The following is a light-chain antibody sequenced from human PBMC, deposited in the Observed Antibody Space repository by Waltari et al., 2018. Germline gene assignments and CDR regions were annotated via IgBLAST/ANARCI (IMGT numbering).Light chain of an antibody. J-gene: IGKJ1*01. CDR1: QSVSKY. CDR2: AAS. Sequence: EIVLTQSPGTLSLSPGQRATLSCRASQSVSKYLAWYQQTPGKAPRLLIYAASTRATGIPDRFSGSGSGTDFSLTISRLEPEDFAVYYCQNHERFPATFGQGTKVEIK. CDR3: QNHERFPAT. V-gene: IGKV3-20*01.